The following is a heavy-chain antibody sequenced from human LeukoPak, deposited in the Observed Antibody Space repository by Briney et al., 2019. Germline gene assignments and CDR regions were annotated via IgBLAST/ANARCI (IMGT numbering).Heavy chain of an antibody. CDR2: MNPNSGNT. Sequence: ASVKVSCKASGYTFTSYDINWVRQATGQGLEWMGWMNPNSGNTGYAQKFQGRVTITRNTSISTAYMELSSLRSEDTAVYYCARRWKMGARGRVYFDYWGQRTLVTVSS. J-gene: IGHJ4*02. D-gene: IGHD1-26*01. CDR3: ARRWKMGARGRVYFDY. CDR1: GYTFTSYD. V-gene: IGHV1-8*03.